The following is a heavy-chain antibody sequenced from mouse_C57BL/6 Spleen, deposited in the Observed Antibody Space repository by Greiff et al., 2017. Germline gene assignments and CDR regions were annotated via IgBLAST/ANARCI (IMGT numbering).Heavy chain of an antibody. CDR2: IDPDTGGT. Sequence: QVQLQQSGAELVRPGASVTLSCKASGYTFTDYEMHWVKQTPVHGLEWIGAIDPDTGGTAYNEKFKGKAILTVDKSSSTAYLELRSLTSEDSAVYYWTRSGYGDDEWGQGTTPKGSS. J-gene: IGHJ2*01. CDR3: TRSGYGDDE. V-gene: IGHV1-15*01. CDR1: GYTFTDYE. D-gene: IGHD3-2*02.